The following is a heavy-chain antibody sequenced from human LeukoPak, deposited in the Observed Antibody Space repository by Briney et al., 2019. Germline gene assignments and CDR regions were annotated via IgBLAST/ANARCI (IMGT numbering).Heavy chain of an antibody. V-gene: IGHV3-48*01. Sequence: GGSLRLSCAASGFTFSSYSMNWVRQAPGKGLEWVSYISSSSSTIYYADSVKGRFTISRDNSKNTLYLQMNSLRAEDTAVYYCARNLVATISVWFDPWGQGTLVTVSS. CDR2: ISSSSSTI. CDR3: ARNLVATISVWFDP. CDR1: GFTFSSYS. D-gene: IGHD5-12*01. J-gene: IGHJ5*02.